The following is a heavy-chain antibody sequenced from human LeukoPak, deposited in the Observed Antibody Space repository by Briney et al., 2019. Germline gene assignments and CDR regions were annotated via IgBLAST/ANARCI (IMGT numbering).Heavy chain of an antibody. V-gene: IGHV3-7*03. J-gene: IGHJ3*02. Sequence: GGSLRLSCEGSAFIFSGHWMNWVRQTPGKGLEWVASIKEDGSERQYVDSVKGRFSISRDNTKGSLFLQLNSLRAEDTAVYYCARWQALGLNYYDAFDIWGQGTMVTVSS. CDR2: IKEDGSER. CDR1: AFIFSGHW. CDR3: ARWQALGLNYYDAFDI. D-gene: IGHD3-10*01.